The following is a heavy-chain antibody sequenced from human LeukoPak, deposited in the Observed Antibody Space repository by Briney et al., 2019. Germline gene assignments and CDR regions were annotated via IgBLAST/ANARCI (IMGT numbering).Heavy chain of an antibody. D-gene: IGHD1-7*01. Sequence: SETLSLTCNVSGGSISTYYWTWLRQPPGKGLDWIGYIYYSGSTNYNPSLKSRVTISVDTSMNHFSLKLSSVTAADTAVYYCVRDYPGTGYYYGLDVWGKGTTVTVSS. CDR2: IYYSGST. J-gene: IGHJ6*04. CDR1: GGSISTYY. V-gene: IGHV4-59*01. CDR3: VRDYPGTGYYYGLDV.